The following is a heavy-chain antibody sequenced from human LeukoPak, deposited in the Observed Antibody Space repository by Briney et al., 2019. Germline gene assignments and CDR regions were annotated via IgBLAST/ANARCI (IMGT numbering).Heavy chain of an antibody. CDR2: INPNSGGT. CDR1: GYTFTDYY. J-gene: IGHJ6*02. D-gene: IGHD3-10*01. Sequence: GASVKVSCKAAGYTFTDYYMHWVRQAPGQGLEWMGWINPNSGGTNYAQKFQGRVTMTRDTSISTAYMELSRLRSDDTAVYYCARVVTLWLDYYGMDVWGQGTTVTVSS. CDR3: ARVVTLWLDYYGMDV. V-gene: IGHV1-2*02.